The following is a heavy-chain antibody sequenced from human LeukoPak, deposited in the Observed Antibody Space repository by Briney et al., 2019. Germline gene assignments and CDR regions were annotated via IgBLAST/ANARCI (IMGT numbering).Heavy chain of an antibody. Sequence: GGSLRLSCVASGFIFTNYFMSWVRQAPGKGLEWVASIKHDGSEKYYVDSVRGRFTISRDNTMNSLYLQMSSLRAEDTAVYYCATDRGWRTSGYYLYYFEYWGQGTLVTYSS. CDR1: GFIFTNYF. CDR2: IKHDGSEK. V-gene: IGHV3-7*01. D-gene: IGHD3-3*01. CDR3: ATDRGWRTSGYYLYYFEY. J-gene: IGHJ4*02.